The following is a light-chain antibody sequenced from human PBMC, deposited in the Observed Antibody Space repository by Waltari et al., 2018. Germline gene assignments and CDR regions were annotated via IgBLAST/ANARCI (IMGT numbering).Light chain of an antibody. CDR3: QNHERLPAT. Sequence: EMVLTQSPGTLSLSPGERATLSCRASHSIGRYLAWYQQKPDQAPRLLIYGASSRATGIPDRFSGSGSGTDFSLTISRLEPEDFAVYYCQNHERLPATFGQGTKVEIK. CDR2: GAS. V-gene: IGKV3-20*01. CDR1: HSIGRY. J-gene: IGKJ1*01.